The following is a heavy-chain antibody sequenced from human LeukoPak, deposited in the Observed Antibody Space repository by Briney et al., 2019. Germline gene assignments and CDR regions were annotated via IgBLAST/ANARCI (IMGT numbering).Heavy chain of an antibody. Sequence: TGGSLRLSCAASGFTFSSYAMPWVRQAPGKGLEWVANIKQDGSEKYYVDSVKGRFTISRDNAKNSLYLQMNSLRAEDTAVYYCARGAVTIGWFDPWGQGTLVTVSS. CDR1: GFTFSSYA. CDR2: IKQDGSEK. V-gene: IGHV3-7*01. CDR3: ARGAVTIGWFDP. J-gene: IGHJ5*02. D-gene: IGHD4-11*01.